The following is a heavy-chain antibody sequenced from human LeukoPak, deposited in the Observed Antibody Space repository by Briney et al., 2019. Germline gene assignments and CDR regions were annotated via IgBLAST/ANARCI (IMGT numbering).Heavy chain of an antibody. CDR1: GFTFSSYG. J-gene: IGHJ4*02. CDR2: ISYDGSNK. CDR3: AKDLWFGELYSPHYFDY. V-gene: IGHV3-30*18. Sequence: PGGSLRLSCAASGFTFSSYGMHWVRQAPGKGLEWVAVISYDGSNKYYADSVKGRFTISRDNSKNTLYLQMNSLRAEDTAVYYCAKDLWFGELYSPHYFDYWGQGTLVTVSS. D-gene: IGHD3-10*01.